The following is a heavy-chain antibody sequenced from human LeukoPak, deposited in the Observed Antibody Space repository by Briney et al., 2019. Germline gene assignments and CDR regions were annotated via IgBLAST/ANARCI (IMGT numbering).Heavy chain of an antibody. J-gene: IGHJ6*03. Sequence: SETLSLTCTVSGGSISSGGYYWSWLRQPPGKGLEWIGFIYHSGSTYYNPSLKSRVTISVDRSKNQFSLKLSSVTAADTAVYYCARGIAARYIYYYYYMDVWGKGTTVTVSS. CDR2: IYHSGST. D-gene: IGHD6-6*01. CDR3: ARGIAARYIYYYYYMDV. V-gene: IGHV4-30-2*01. CDR1: GGSISSGGYY.